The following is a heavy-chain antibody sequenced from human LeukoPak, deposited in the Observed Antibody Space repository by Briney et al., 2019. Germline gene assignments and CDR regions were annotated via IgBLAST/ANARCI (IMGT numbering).Heavy chain of an antibody. CDR3: VSPRGFSYGYLDY. V-gene: IGHV4-39*01. CDR1: GGSISSSSAY. Sequence: SETLSLTCTVSGGSISSSSAYWGWIRQPPGKGLEWIGSIYYSKNTYYNPSLKSRVTISADTSKNQFSLTLGSVSATDTAVYYCVSPRGFSYGYLDYWGQGTLVTVSS. CDR2: IYYSKNT. D-gene: IGHD5-18*01. J-gene: IGHJ4*02.